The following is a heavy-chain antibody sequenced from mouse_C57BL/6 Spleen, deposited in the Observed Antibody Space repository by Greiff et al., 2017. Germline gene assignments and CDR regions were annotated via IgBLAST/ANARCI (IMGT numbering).Heavy chain of an antibody. D-gene: IGHD2-4*01. CDR3: ASSYDYDGAWFAY. CDR1: GFNIKDYY. V-gene: IGHV14-2*01. J-gene: IGHJ3*01. Sequence: VQLKQSGAELVKPGASVKLSCTASGFNIKDYYMHWVKQRAEQGLAWIGRIDPADGVTKYAPKFQGKATITADTSDNTAYLQRSRLTSEDTAVDYSASSYDYDGAWFAYWGQGTLVTVSA. CDR2: IDPADGVT.